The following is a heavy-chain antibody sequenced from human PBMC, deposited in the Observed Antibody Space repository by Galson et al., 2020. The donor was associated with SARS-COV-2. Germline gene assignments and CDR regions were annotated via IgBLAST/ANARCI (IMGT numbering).Heavy chain of an antibody. CDR2: IKRDGSEK. J-gene: IGHJ5*02. CDR3: ARDLSKKQGFDP. CDR1: GFTFSDYW. Sequence: GGSLRLSCAASGFTFSDYWMSWVRQAPGKGLEWVANIKRDGSEKNYVESVKGRFTISRDNAKNSLYLQMNSLRAEDRAVYYCARDLSKKQGFDPWGQGTPVTVSS. D-gene: IGHD6-13*01. V-gene: IGHV3-7*04.